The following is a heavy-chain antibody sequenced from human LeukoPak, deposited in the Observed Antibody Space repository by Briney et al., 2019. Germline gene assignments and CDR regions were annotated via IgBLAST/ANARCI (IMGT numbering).Heavy chain of an antibody. CDR1: GFTFSSCG. D-gene: IGHD1-14*01. V-gene: IGHV3-21*01. J-gene: IGHJ4*02. CDR3: ATETIRRHYDY. Sequence: GGSLRLSCAASGFTFSSCGFNWVRQAPGKGLEWVSSIGPTGTDRYYADSVRGRFTISRDNAKNSMYLQMDSLRDQYTAVYYCATETIRRHYDYWGQGTVLTVPS. CDR2: IGPTGTDR.